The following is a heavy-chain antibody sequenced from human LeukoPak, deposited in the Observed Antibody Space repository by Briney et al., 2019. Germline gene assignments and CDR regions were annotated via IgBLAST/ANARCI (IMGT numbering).Heavy chain of an antibody. CDR2: ISYDGSNK. D-gene: IGHD3-22*01. Sequence: GGSLRLSCAASVFTFSSYGMHWVRQAPGKVLEWVAVISYDGSNKYYEDSVKGRFTIPRDNSKNTLYLQMNSLRAEDTAVYYCAKASPDYYDSSGYYADYWGQGTLVTVSS. J-gene: IGHJ4*02. V-gene: IGHV3-30*18. CDR3: AKASPDYYDSSGYYADY. CDR1: VFTFSSYG.